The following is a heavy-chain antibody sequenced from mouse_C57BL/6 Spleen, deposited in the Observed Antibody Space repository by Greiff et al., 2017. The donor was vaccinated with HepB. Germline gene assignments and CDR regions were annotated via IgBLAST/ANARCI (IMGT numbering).Heavy chain of an antibody. CDR3: TTRWLLRSYYAMDY. Sequence: VHVKQSGAELVRPGASVKLSCTASGFNIKDDYMHWVKQRPEQGLEWIGWIDPENGDTEYASKFQGKATITADTSSNTAYLQLSSLTSEDTAVYYCTTRWLLRSYYAMDYWGQGTSVTVSS. D-gene: IGHD2-3*01. CDR2: IDPENGDT. J-gene: IGHJ4*01. V-gene: IGHV14-4*01. CDR1: GFNIKDDY.